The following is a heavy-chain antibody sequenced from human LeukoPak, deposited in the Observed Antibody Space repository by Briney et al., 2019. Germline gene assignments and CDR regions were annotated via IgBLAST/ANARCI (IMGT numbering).Heavy chain of an antibody. V-gene: IGHV5-51*01. D-gene: IGHD1-26*01. CDR3: ARPEWELLPGVAFDI. CDR2: IYPGDSDT. J-gene: IGHJ3*02. Sequence: GESLKISCKGSGYSFTSYWIGWVRQMPGKGLEWMGIIYPGDSDTRYSPSFQGQVTISADKSISTAYLQWSSLKASDTAMYYCARPEWELLPGVAFDIWGQGTMVTVSS. CDR1: GYSFTSYW.